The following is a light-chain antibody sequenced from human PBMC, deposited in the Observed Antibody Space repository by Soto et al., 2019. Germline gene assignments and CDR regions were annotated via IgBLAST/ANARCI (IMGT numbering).Light chain of an antibody. Sequence: IQLTQSPSSLSASVGDRVTITCRASQGISSYLAWYQQKPGKAPKLLIYAASTLQSGVPSRFSGSGSGTDFTLTIISLQPEDFATYYCQQSYSTFTFGGGTKVEIK. CDR3: QQSYSTFT. CDR2: AAS. CDR1: QGISSY. J-gene: IGKJ4*01. V-gene: IGKV1-9*01.